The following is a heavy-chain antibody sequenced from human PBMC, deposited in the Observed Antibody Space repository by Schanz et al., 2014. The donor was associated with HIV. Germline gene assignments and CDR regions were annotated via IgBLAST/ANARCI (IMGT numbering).Heavy chain of an antibody. D-gene: IGHD3-3*01. CDR3: TRGRFLERGGMDV. J-gene: IGHJ6*02. V-gene: IGHV3-48*03. CDR1: GFTFSSHW. Sequence: EVQLVESGGGLVQPGGSLRLSCAASGFTFSSHWMHWVRQAPGKGLEWVSSLSGSGSNIYYADSVKGRFTISRDNGKNSLFLQMNSLRAEDTAVYFCTRGRFLERGGMDVWGQGTAVTVSS. CDR2: LSGSGSNI.